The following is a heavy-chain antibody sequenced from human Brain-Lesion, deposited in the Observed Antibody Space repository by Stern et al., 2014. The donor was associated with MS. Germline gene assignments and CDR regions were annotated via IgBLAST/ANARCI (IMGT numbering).Heavy chain of an antibody. D-gene: IGHD2-2*01. CDR2: IFNSGST. CDR1: GGSISSGGYY. CDR3: ARGRVVPGFQYYATDV. V-gene: IGHV4-61*02. Sequence: VQLVESGPGLVKPSQTLSLSCTVSGGSISSGGYYWSWIRQPAGKGLEWIGRIFNSGSTSYNPSLKSGVPISIDTSKNQFPLRLTSMTAADTAVYYCARGRVVPGFQYYATDVWGQGTTVIVSS. J-gene: IGHJ6*02.